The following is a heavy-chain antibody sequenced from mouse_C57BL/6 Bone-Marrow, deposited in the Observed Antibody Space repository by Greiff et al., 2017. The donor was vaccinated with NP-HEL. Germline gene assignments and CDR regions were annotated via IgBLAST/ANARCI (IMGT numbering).Heavy chain of an antibody. Sequence: EVQLVESGGGLVKPGGSLKLSCAASGFTFSDYGMHWVRQAPEKGLEWVAYISSGSSTIYYADTVQGRFTISRDNATNTLFLQRTSLRSEDTAMYYGARSWLLLSWFAYWGQGTLVTVSA. D-gene: IGHD2-3*01. CDR2: ISSGSSTI. CDR1: GFTFSDYG. J-gene: IGHJ3*01. V-gene: IGHV5-17*01. CDR3: ARSWLLLSWFAY.